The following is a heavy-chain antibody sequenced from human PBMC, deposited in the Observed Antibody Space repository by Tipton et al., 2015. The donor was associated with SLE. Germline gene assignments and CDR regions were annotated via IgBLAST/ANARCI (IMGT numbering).Heavy chain of an antibody. CDR1: GGSFSGYC. Sequence: LRLSCAVYGGSFSGYCWSWIRQPPGKGLEWIGEINHSGSTNYNPSLKSRVTISIDTSKNQFSLKLSSVTAADTAVYYCARGPGLERDYYYFFSRDVWTKGTTVTVSS. D-gene: IGHD3/OR15-3a*01. V-gene: IGHV4-34*01. CDR3: ARGPGLERDYYYFFSRDV. J-gene: IGHJ6*03. CDR2: INHSGST.